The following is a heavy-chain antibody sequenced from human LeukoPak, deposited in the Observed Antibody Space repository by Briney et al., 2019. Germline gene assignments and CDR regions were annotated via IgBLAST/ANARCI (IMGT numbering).Heavy chain of an antibody. Sequence: KPSETLSLTCTVSGGSISGYYWGWLRQPPGKGLEWIGSISYSGNTHYNPSLKSRVTISVDTSKNQFSLKLSSVTAADTAVYYCARYLPYTYVEYWGQGTLVTVSS. CDR2: ISYSGNT. V-gene: IGHV4-39*01. CDR1: GGSISGYY. CDR3: ARYLPYTYVEY. J-gene: IGHJ4*02. D-gene: IGHD2-2*02.